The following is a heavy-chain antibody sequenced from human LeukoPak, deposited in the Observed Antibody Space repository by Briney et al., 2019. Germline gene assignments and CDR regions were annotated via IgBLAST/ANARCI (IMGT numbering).Heavy chain of an antibody. CDR1: GYTFTSYY. D-gene: IGHD3-3*01. V-gene: IGHV1-46*03. CDR2: INPSGGST. CDR3: ARDVLRFLASNWFDP. J-gene: IGHJ5*02. Sequence: GASVKVPCKASGYTFTSYYMHWVRRAPGQGLEWMGIINPSGGSTSYAQKFQGRVTMTRDTSTSTVYMELSSLRSEDTAVYYCARDVLRFLASNWFDPWGQGTLVTVSS.